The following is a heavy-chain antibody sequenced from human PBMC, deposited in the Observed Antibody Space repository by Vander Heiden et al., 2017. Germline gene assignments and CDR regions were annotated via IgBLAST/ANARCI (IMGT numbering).Heavy chain of an antibody. CDR3: VRDRFVAVPTAAQHYYGMDV. J-gene: IGHJ6*02. D-gene: IGHD2-2*01. Sequence: QLQLQESGPGLVKPSETLSLTCSVSGVSLSSYFWSWIRQPPGEGLEWIGYIDNSGSTDYNPSLKSRVTISRDTSKNQVSLKLNAVTAADTAVYYCVRDRFVAVPTAAQHYYGMDVWGQGTTVTVSS. V-gene: IGHV4-59*01. CDR2: IDNSGST. CDR1: GVSLSSYF.